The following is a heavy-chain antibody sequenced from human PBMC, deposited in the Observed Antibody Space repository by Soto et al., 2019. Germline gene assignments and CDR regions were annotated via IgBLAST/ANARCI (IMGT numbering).Heavy chain of an antibody. Sequence: EVQLVESGGGLVQPGGSLRLSCAASGFTFSSYWMHWVRQAPGKGLVWVSRINSDGSSTNYADSVKGRFTISRDNAKNTLYLQMNSLRAEDTAVYYCARSFVGTSGYSVKYLGQGTLVTVSS. CDR1: GFTFSSYW. V-gene: IGHV3-74*01. CDR2: INSDGSST. J-gene: IGHJ4*02. D-gene: IGHD3-22*01. CDR3: ARSFVGTSGYSVKY.